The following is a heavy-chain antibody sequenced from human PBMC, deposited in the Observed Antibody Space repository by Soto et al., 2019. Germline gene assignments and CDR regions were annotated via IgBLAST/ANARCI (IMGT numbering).Heavy chain of an antibody. CDR3: ARQAAAGRAAFDY. Sequence: GESLKISCKGSGYSFAIYWISWVRQMPGKGLEWMGRIDPSDSYTNYSPSFQGHVTVSADKSISTAYLQWNSLKASGTAMYYCARQAAAGRAAFDYWGLGTLVTVSS. CDR1: GYSFAIYW. V-gene: IGHV5-10-1*01. J-gene: IGHJ4*02. D-gene: IGHD6-13*01. CDR2: IDPSDSYT.